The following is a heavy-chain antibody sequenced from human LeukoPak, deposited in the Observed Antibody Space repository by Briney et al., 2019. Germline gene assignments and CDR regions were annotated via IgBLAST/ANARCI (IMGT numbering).Heavy chain of an antibody. V-gene: IGHV1-24*01. CDR3: ATAPWYSSSWYDFDY. CDR2: FDPEDGET. CDR1: GYTLTELS. Sequence: ASVKVSCKVSGYTLTELSMHWVRQAPGKGLEWMGGFDPEDGETIYAQKFQGRVTMTEDTSTDTAYMELSSLRSEDTAVYYCATAPWYSSSWYDFDYWGQGTLVTVSS. J-gene: IGHJ4*02. D-gene: IGHD6-13*01.